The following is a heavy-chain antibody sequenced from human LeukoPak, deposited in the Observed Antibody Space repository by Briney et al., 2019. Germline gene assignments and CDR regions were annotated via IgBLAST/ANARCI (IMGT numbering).Heavy chain of an antibody. J-gene: IGHJ3*02. Sequence: GGSLRLSCTVSGFTVSSNYMSWVRQAPGKGLEWVSVIYSGGSTYYADSVKGRFTISRDNSKNTLYLQMNSLRAEDTAVYYCARGGSDLSAFDIWGQGTMVTVSS. CDR2: IYSGGST. CDR1: GFTVSSNY. CDR3: ARGGSDLSAFDI. V-gene: IGHV3-53*01. D-gene: IGHD1-26*01.